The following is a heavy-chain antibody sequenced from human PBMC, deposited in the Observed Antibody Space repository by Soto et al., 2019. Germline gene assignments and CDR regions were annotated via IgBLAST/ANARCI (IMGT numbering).Heavy chain of an antibody. Sequence: PGGSLRLSCAASGFTFSSYGMHWVRQAPGKGLEWVAVISYDGSNKYYADSVKGRFTISRDNSKNTLYLQMNSLRAEDTAVYYCAKDFYDFWSGYYTGLVGYYYGMDVWGQGTTVTVSS. J-gene: IGHJ6*02. CDR1: GFTFSSYG. D-gene: IGHD3-3*01. CDR2: ISYDGSNK. V-gene: IGHV3-30*18. CDR3: AKDFYDFWSGYYTGLVGYYYGMDV.